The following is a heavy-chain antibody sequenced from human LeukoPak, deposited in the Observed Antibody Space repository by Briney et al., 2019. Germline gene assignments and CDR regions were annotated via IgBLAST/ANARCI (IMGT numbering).Heavy chain of an antibody. Sequence: SETLSLTCAVYGGSFSGYYWSWIRQPPEKGLEWIGEINHSGSTNYNPSLKSRVTISVDTSKNQFSLKLSSVTAADTAVYYCARGRPGAGRPGLYNWFDPWGQGTLVTVSS. CDR1: GGSFSGYY. CDR2: INHSGST. CDR3: ARGRPGAGRPGLYNWFDP. J-gene: IGHJ5*02. V-gene: IGHV4-34*01. D-gene: IGHD6-6*01.